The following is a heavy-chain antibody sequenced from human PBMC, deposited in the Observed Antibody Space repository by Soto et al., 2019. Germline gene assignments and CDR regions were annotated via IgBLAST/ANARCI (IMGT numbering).Heavy chain of an antibody. CDR3: ARGYYDSSGYYYGDFDY. J-gene: IGHJ4*02. D-gene: IGHD3-22*01. Sequence: SQTLSLTCAISWDSVSSNCAAWNSIRQSPSRGLEWLGRTYYRSKWYNDYAVSVKSRITINPDTSKNQFSLQLNSVTPEDTAVYYCARGYYDSSGYYYGDFDYWGQGTLVTVSS. V-gene: IGHV6-1*01. CDR1: WDSVSSNCAA. CDR2: TYYRSKWYN.